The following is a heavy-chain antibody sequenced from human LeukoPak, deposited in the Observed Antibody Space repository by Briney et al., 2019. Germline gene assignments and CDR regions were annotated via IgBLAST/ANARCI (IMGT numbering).Heavy chain of an antibody. CDR2: IYYSGST. V-gene: IGHV4-59*01. J-gene: IGHJ6*02. Sequence: SETLSLTCTVSGGSINSYYWSWIRQPPGKGLEWIGCIYYSGSTNYNPSLKSRVTISVDTSKNQFSLKLSSVTAADTAVYYCARGRDSYDSSRYYYGMDVWGQGTTVTVSS. CDR3: ARGRDSYDSSRYYYGMDV. D-gene: IGHD3-22*01. CDR1: GGSINSYY.